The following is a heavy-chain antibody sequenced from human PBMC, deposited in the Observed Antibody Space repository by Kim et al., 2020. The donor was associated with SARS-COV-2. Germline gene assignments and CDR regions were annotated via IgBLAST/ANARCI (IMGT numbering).Heavy chain of an antibody. J-gene: IGHJ3*02. Sequence: GGSLRLSCAASGFTFSSYGMHWVRQAPGKGLEWVAVIWYDGSNKYYADSVKGRFTISRDNSKNTLYLQMNSLRAEDTAVYYCARDGYYYDSSGYYYPDAFDIWGQGKMVTVSS. CDR2: IWYDGSNK. V-gene: IGHV3-33*08. D-gene: IGHD3-22*01. CDR3: ARDGYYYDSSGYYYPDAFDI. CDR1: GFTFSSYG.